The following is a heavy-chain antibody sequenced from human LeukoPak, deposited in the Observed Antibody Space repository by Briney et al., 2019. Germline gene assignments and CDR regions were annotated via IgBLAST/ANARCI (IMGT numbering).Heavy chain of an antibody. CDR1: GYSFTSYW. CDR3: ARTSGGSSSSTPFDY. D-gene: IGHD6-13*01. CDR2: IYPGGSDT. J-gene: IGHJ4*02. Sequence: GESLKISCKGSGYSFTSYWIGWVRQMPGKGLEWMGIIYPGGSDTRYSPSFQGQVTISADKSISTAYLQWSSLKASDTAMYYCARTSGGSSSSTPFDYWGQGTLVTVSS. V-gene: IGHV5-51*01.